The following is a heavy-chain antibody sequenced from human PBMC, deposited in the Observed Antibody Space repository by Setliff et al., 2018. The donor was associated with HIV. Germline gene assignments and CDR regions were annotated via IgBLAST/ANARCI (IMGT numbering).Heavy chain of an antibody. CDR3: ASSAGAVPTTAPYGDYYYYFYMDV. Sequence: VASVKVSCKASGGILSRFAFSWVRQAPGQGLEWMGGIIPIFGTPNYAQKFQGRVTITTDESTNTVYMELYSLTSEDTAIYYCASSAGAVPTTAPYGDYYYYFYMDVWGKGTTVTVSS. CDR2: IIPIFGTP. CDR1: GGILSRFA. V-gene: IGHV1-69*05. D-gene: IGHD1-1*01. J-gene: IGHJ6*03.